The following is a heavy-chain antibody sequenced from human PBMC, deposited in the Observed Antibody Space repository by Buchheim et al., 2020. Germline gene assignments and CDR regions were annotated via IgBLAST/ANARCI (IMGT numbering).Heavy chain of an antibody. J-gene: IGHJ5*02. V-gene: IGHV4-59*01. CDR3: AREEVATTANWFDP. Sequence: QVQLQESGPGLVKPSETLSLTCTVSGGSISSYYWSWIRQPPGKGLEWIGYIYDSGSTNYNPSLKSRVTISVDTSKNQFSLKLSSVTAADTAVYYCAREEVATTANWFDPWGQGTL. CDR1: GGSISSYY. D-gene: IGHD5-12*01. CDR2: IYDSGST.